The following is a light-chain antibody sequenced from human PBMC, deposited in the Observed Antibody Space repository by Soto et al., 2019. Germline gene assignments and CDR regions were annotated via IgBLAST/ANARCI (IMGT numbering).Light chain of an antibody. CDR1: QSLAHSDGNTY. Sequence: DVVMTQSPLSLPVTLGQPASISCRSSQSLAHSDGNTYLNRFQQRPGQSPRRLIYKVSNRDSGVPDRFSGSRSGTDFTLKISRVEAEDVGVYYCMQGTHWPSYTFGQGTKLEIK. CDR3: MQGTHWPSYT. CDR2: KVS. V-gene: IGKV2-30*02. J-gene: IGKJ2*01.